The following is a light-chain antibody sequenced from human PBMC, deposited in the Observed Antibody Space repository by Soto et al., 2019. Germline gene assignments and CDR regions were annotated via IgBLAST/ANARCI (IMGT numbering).Light chain of an antibody. J-gene: IGLJ2*01. Sequence: QSVLTQPPSASGSPGQSVTISCTGTSSDVGGYKYVSWYQQHPGKAPKLMIYEVNKRPSGVPDRFSGSKSGNTASLTVSGLQAEDEADYYCRSYAGSNNFVVFGGGTQLTVL. CDR2: EVN. V-gene: IGLV2-8*01. CDR1: SSDVGGYKY. CDR3: RSYAGSNNFVV.